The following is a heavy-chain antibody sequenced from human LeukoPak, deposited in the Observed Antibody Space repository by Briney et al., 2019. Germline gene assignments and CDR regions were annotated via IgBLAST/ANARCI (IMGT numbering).Heavy chain of an antibody. CDR1: GYTFTSYG. CDR3: ARVVAEGTSILPGVY. Sequence: ASVKVSCKASGYTFTSYGISWVRQAPGQGLEWMGWISAYNGNTNYAQKLQGRVTMTTDTSTSTAYMELRSLRSDDTAVYYCARVVAEGTSILPGVYWGQGTLVTVSS. J-gene: IGHJ4*02. D-gene: IGHD2-2*01. V-gene: IGHV1-18*01. CDR2: ISAYNGNT.